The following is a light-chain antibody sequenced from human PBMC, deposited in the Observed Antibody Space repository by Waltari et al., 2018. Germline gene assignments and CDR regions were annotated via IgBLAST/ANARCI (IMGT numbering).Light chain of an antibody. V-gene: IGKV3-20*01. CDR1: QSVSNTY. Sequence: EIVLTQSPGTLSLSPGDSATLSCRASQSVSNTYLAWYQQKPGQAPSLLIYGTSNRASGIPDRFSGSGSGTDFTLTISRLEPEDFAVYYCQQFGSSFTFGPGTKVDIK. CDR3: QQFGSSFT. J-gene: IGKJ3*01. CDR2: GTS.